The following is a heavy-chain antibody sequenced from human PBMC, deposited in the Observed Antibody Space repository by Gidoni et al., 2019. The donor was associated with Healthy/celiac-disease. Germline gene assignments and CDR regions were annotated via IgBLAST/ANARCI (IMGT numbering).Heavy chain of an antibody. V-gene: IGHV3-48*03. D-gene: IGHD3-22*01. CDR3: ARGITMIVVPPGWFDP. J-gene: IGHJ5*02. Sequence: EVQLVESGGGLVQPGGSLRLTCAASGFTFSSSEMNWVRQAPGKGLEWVSYISSSGSTIYYADSVKGRFTISRDNAKNSLYLQMNSLRADDTAVYYCARGITMIVVPPGWFDPWGQGTLVTVSS. CDR2: ISSSGSTI. CDR1: GFTFSSSE.